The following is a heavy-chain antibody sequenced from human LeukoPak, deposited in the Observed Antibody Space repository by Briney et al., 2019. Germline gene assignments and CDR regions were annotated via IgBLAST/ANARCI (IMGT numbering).Heavy chain of an antibody. D-gene: IGHD6-19*01. V-gene: IGHV4-34*01. Sequence: SETLSLTCAVHGGSFSGYYWSWIRQPPGKGLEWIGEINHSGSTNYNPSLKSRVTISVDTSKNQFSLKLSSVTAADTAMYYCATVVLDSSGWLGDAFDIWGQGTMVTVSS. CDR1: GGSFSGYY. J-gene: IGHJ3*02. CDR2: INHSGST. CDR3: ATVVLDSSGWLGDAFDI.